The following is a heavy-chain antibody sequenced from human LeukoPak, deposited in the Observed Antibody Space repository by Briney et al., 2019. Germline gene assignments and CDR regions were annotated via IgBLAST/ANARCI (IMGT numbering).Heavy chain of an antibody. CDR2: INWSGGST. V-gene: IGHV3-20*04. Sequence: GGSLRLSCTASGFTFSRYWMSWVRQAPGKGLEWVSGINWSGGSTGYADSVKGRFTISRDNAKNSLYLQMNSLRAEDTALYYCARDWTGYYGSDYWGQGTLVTVSS. J-gene: IGHJ4*02. CDR3: ARDWTGYYGSDY. D-gene: IGHD3/OR15-3a*01. CDR1: GFTFSRYW.